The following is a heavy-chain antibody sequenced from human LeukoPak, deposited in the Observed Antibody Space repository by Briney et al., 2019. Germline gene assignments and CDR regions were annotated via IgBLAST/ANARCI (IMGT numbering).Heavy chain of an antibody. J-gene: IGHJ4*02. D-gene: IGHD1-26*01. V-gene: IGHV3-7*01. CDR1: GFTFSSYW. CDR3: ARDRVSRGSYFDY. Sequence: GGSLRLSCAASGFTFSSYWMTWVRQAPGKGLEWVANIKQDGSEKYYVDSVKGRFTISRDNAKNSLYLQMNSLRAEDTALYYCARDRVSRGSYFDYWGQGTLVTVSS. CDR2: IKQDGSEK.